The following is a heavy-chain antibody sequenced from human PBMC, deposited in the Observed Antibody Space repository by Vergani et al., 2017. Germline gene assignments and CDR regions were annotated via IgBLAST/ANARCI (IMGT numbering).Heavy chain of an antibody. Sequence: EVQLVESGGGLVQPGRSLRLSCAASGFTFDDYAMHWVRQAPGKGLEWVSGISWNSGSIGYADSVKGRFPISRDNGKNSLYLQMNSLRAEGTALYYCAKDIVATQSNWFEPWGQGTLVTVSS. CDR1: GFTFDDYA. D-gene: IGHD5-12*01. V-gene: IGHV3-9*01. CDR3: AKDIVATQSNWFEP. CDR2: ISWNSGSI. J-gene: IGHJ5*02.